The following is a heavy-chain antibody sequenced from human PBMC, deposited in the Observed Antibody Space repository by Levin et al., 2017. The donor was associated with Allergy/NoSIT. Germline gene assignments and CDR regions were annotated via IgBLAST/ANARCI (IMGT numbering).Heavy chain of an antibody. Sequence: SVKVSCKASGGTFSSYAISWVRQAPGQGLEWMGGIIPIFGTANYAQKFQGRVTITADESTSTAYMELSSLRSEDTAVYYCATLGGGDYSNYIGFSWFDPWGQGTLVTVSS. CDR1: GGTFSSYA. D-gene: IGHD4-11*01. CDR3: ATLGGGDYSNYIGFSWFDP. J-gene: IGHJ5*02. CDR2: IIPIFGTA. V-gene: IGHV1-69*13.